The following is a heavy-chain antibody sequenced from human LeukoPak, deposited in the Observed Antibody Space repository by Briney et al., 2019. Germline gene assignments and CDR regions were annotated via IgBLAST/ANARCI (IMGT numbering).Heavy chain of an antibody. J-gene: IGHJ5*02. D-gene: IGHD4-11*01. CDR2: TYTSGST. V-gene: IGHV4-4*07. CDR3: ARDVSGYSNYVDWFDP. Sequence: SETLSLTCTVSGGSISSYYWSWIRQPAGKGLEWIGRTYTSGSTNYNPSLKSRVTMSVDTSKNQFSLKLSSVTAADTAVYYCARDVSGYSNYVDWFDPWGQGTLVTVSS. CDR1: GGSISSYY.